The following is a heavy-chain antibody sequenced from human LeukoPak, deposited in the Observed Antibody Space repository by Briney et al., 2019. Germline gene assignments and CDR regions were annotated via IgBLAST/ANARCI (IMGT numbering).Heavy chain of an antibody. J-gene: IGHJ4*02. CDR1: GGSISSYY. CDR2: IYYSGST. V-gene: IGHV4-59*01. D-gene: IGHD6-19*01. CDR3: ARVVPYSSGWGRSDY. Sequence: SETLSLTCTASGGSISSYYWSWIRQPPGKGLEWIGYIYYSGSTNYNPSLKSRVTISVDTSKNQFSLKLSSVTAADTAVYYCARVVPYSSGWGRSDYWGQGTLVTVSS.